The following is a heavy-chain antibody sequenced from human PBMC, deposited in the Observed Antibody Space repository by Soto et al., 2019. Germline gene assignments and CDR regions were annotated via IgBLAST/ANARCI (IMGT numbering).Heavy chain of an antibody. CDR3: ARGSYYYDSRGYYHY. V-gene: IGHV4-30-2*01. D-gene: IGHD3-22*01. CDR1: GDTISTGGYT. J-gene: IGHJ4*02. CDR2: TYHSGNP. Sequence: SETLSLTCDVSGDTISTGGYTWAWIRQPPGKALEWIGHTYHSGNPYYNPSLKSRVIISVDRSKNQFSLKVRSVTAADTAVYYCARGSYYYDSRGYYHYWGQGTLVTVSS.